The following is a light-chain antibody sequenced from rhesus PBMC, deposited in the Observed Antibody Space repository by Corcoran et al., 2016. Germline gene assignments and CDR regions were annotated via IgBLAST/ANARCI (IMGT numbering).Light chain of an antibody. J-gene: IGKJ4*01. Sequence: EIVMTQSPATLSLSPGERATLSCRASQSVSSSLACYQQKPGQAPKLLIYGASSRATGIPDRFSGRGSGTEFTLTISSLEPEDVGVYYCQQDYSWPLTFGGGTKVELK. CDR2: GAS. CDR3: QQDYSWPLT. CDR1: QSVSSS. V-gene: IGKV3-42*01.